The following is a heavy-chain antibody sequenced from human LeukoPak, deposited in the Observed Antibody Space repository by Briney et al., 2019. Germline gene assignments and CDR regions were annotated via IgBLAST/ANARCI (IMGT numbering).Heavy chain of an antibody. CDR1: GGSFSGYY. Sequence: SETLSLTCAVYGGSFSGYYWSWIRQPPGKGLEWIGEINHSGSTNYNPSLKSRVTISVDTSKNQFSLKLSSVTAADTAVYYCARVWDSSGWRDRWFDPWGQGTLVTVSS. D-gene: IGHD6-19*01. J-gene: IGHJ5*02. CDR2: INHSGST. V-gene: IGHV4-34*01. CDR3: ARVWDSSGWRDRWFDP.